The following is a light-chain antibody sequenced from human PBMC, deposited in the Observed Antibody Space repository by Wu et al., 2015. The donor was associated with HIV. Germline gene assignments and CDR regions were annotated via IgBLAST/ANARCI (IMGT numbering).Light chain of an antibody. V-gene: IGKV3-20*01. J-gene: IGKJ4*01. CDR1: QSVSSSY. CDR3: QQYSSSPLT. CDR2: AAS. Sequence: EIVLTQSPGTLSLSPGERATLSCRASQSVSSSYLVWYQQKPGQAPRLLIYAASSRATGIPDRFSGSGSGTDFTLTISRLEPEDFAVYYCQQYSSSPLTFGGGTKVEIK.